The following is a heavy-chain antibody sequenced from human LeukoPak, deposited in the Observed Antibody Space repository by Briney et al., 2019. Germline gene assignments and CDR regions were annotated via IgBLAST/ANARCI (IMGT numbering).Heavy chain of an antibody. Sequence: SETLSLTCTVSGGSISSGGYYWSWIRQPPGKGLEWIGYIYHSGSTYYNPSLKSRVTISVDTSKNQFSLKLSSVTAADTAMYYSARDRWDGYNLGIVFDYWGQGTLVTVSS. CDR1: GGSISSGGYY. V-gene: IGHV4-30-2*01. J-gene: IGHJ4*02. CDR3: ARDRWDGYNLGIVFDY. CDR2: IYHSGST. D-gene: IGHD5-24*01.